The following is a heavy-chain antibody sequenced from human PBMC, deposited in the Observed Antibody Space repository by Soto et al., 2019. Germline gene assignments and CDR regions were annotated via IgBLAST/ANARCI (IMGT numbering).Heavy chain of an antibody. CDR2: IWYDGSNK. V-gene: IGHV3-33*01. Sequence: QVQLVESGGGVVQPGRSLRLSCAASGFTFSSYGMHWVRQAPGKGLEWVAVIWYDGSNKYYADSVKGRFTISRDNSKNTLYLQMNSLRAEDTAVYYCAREETGDCSGGSCYSTKSEAGNFEYWGPGTLVPVSS. CDR3: AREETGDCSGGSCYSTKSEAGNFEY. D-gene: IGHD2-15*01. J-gene: IGHJ4*02. CDR1: GFTFSSYG.